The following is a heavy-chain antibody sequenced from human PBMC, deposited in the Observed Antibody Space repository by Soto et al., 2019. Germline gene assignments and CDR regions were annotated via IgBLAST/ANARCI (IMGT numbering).Heavy chain of an antibody. CDR3: ARSENVAAPGTFDY. V-gene: IGHV1-18*01. J-gene: IGHJ4*02. CDR2: ISVYNGNT. D-gene: IGHD6-13*01. Sequence: QVQLVQSGAEVKKPGASVKVSCKASGYTFTNSGVSWVRQAPGQGLEWMGWISVYNGNTQYAQKFQGRVTITTDTSTSTAYVEVRGLRSDDTAVFYCARSENVAAPGTFDYWGQGTLVTVSS. CDR1: GYTFTNSG.